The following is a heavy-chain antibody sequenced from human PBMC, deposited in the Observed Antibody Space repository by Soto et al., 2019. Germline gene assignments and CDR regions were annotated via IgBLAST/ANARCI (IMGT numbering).Heavy chain of an antibody. CDR1: GFTFSIYA. V-gene: IGHV3-23*01. CDR2: ISDTGDHT. CDR3: AKVLDHSPTGFWGN. D-gene: IGHD3-16*01. J-gene: IGHJ4*02. Sequence: GGSLRLSCAASGFTFSIYAMSWVRQAPGKGLEWVSSISDTGDHTSYADSVKGRFTVSRENPMNTLYLEMIDLRAEDTAVYYCAKVLDHSPTGFWGNWGQGTLVTVSS.